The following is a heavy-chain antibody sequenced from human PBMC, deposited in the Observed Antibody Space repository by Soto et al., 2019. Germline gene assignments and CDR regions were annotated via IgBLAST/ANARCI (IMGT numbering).Heavy chain of an antibody. CDR2: INPSGGST. J-gene: IGHJ6*02. D-gene: IGHD5-18*01. V-gene: IGHV1-46*01. Sequence: QVQLVQSGAEVKKPGASVKVSCETSGHTFTTYYMHWVRRAPGQGLEWMGMINPSGGSTSYAQKFQGRVTMTRDTSTRTIYMELSSLRRDDTAIYYCARRAYNYANMDVWGQGTTVTVSS. CDR3: ARRAYNYANMDV. CDR1: GHTFTTYY.